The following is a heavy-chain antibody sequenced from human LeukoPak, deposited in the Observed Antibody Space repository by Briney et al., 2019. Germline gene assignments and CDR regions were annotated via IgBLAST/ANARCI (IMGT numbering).Heavy chain of an antibody. J-gene: IGHJ3*02. CDR3: ARWSVQYSSDAFDI. Sequence: SETLSLTCAVYGGSFSGYYWSWIRQPPGKGLEWIGEINHSGSTNYNPSLESRVTISVDTSKNQFSLKLSSVTAADTAVYYCARWSVQYSSDAFDIWGQGTMVTVSS. D-gene: IGHD5-18*01. CDR1: GGSFSGYY. V-gene: IGHV4-34*01. CDR2: INHSGST.